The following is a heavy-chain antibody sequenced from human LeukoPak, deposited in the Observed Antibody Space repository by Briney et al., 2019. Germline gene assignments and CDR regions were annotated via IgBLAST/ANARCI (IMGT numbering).Heavy chain of an antibody. V-gene: IGHV4-31*03. CDR2: IYYRVST. CDR3: ERDNYYDTSAYALHI. CDR1: GFSISSGGYY. J-gene: IGHJ3*02. Sequence: SQTLTLTCTVSGFSISSGGYYWSWIGPHQGHGLEWIVHIYYRVSTYYHPSIKSRVTISANTSKNPFFMELSSVTAADTAVSYCERDNYYDTSAYALHIWGQGTMVTVSS. D-gene: IGHD3-22*01.